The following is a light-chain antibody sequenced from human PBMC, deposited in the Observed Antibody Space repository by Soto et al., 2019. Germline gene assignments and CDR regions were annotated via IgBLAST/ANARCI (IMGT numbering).Light chain of an antibody. Sequence: QSALTQPASVSGSPGQSITISCTGTSSDVGRYNYVSLYQQHPGKAPKLMIYDVSIRPSGVSDRFSGSKSGNTASLTISGLQAEDEADYYCSSYTSSSTVVFGGGTKLTVL. CDR1: SSDVGRYNY. CDR3: SSYTSSSTVV. CDR2: DVS. J-gene: IGLJ3*02. V-gene: IGLV2-14*03.